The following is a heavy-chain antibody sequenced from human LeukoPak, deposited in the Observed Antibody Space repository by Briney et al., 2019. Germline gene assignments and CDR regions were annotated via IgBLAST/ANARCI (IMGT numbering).Heavy chain of an antibody. D-gene: IGHD2-2*01. V-gene: IGHV4-30-4*08. CDR3: VRRLVVVPAAKTGDAFDI. CDR1: GGSISSGDYY. Sequence: SQTLSLTCTVSGGSISSGDYYWSWIRQPPGKGLEWIGYIYYSGSTYYNPSLKSRVTISVDTSKNQFSLKLSSVTAADTAVYYCVRRLVVVPAAKTGDAFDIWGQGTMVTVSS. J-gene: IGHJ3*02. CDR2: IYYSGST.